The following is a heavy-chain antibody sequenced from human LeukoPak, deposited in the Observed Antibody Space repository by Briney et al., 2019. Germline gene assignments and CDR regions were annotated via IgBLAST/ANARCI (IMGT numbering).Heavy chain of an antibody. V-gene: IGHV3-23*01. Sequence: GGSLRLSCAASGFTFSTYAMGWVRQAPGKGLEWVSSIKGGGGDPFYADSVKGRFTISRDNSKNTLFLQLNSLRAEDTAVYYCAKGGHDFSPFYWWGQGTLVTVFS. CDR3: AKGGHDFSPFYW. CDR2: IKGGGGDP. CDR1: GFTFSTYA. J-gene: IGHJ4*02. D-gene: IGHD4-11*01.